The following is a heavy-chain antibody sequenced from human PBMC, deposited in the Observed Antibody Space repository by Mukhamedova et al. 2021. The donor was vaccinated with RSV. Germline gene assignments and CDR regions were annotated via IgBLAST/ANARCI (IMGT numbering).Heavy chain of an antibody. D-gene: IGHD3-16*01. J-gene: IGHJ6*02. V-gene: IGHV3-48*03. CDR3: VRDRTEREVHYDMDV. Sequence: AEYMGGRFTISRDNAKNSLYLQMSSLRADDTAVYYCVRDRTEREVHYDMDVWGQGTTVTVSS.